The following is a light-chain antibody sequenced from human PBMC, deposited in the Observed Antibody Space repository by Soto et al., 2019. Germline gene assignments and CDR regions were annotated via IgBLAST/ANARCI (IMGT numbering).Light chain of an antibody. Sequence: EIVLTQSPATLSLSPLEIATLSCRASQSVSSYLAWYQQKPGQAPRLLIYDASNRATGIPARFSGSGSGTDFTLTISSLEPEDFAVYYCHKYVSWTFGQGTKVDIK. J-gene: IGKJ1*01. CDR3: HKYVSWT. CDR1: QSVSSY. CDR2: DAS. V-gene: IGKV3-11*01.